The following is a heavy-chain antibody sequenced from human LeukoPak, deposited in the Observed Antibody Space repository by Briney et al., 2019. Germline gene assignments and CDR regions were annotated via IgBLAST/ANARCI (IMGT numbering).Heavy chain of an antibody. V-gene: IGHV3-64*01. Sequence: PGGSLRLSCAASGFTFSSYAMHWVRQAPGKGLEYVSAISSNGGSTYYANSVKGRFTIPRDNAKNTLYLQMGSLRAEDMAVYYCASFRYSSGWTYWGQGTLVTVSS. J-gene: IGHJ4*02. CDR2: ISSNGGST. CDR1: GFTFSSYA. CDR3: ASFRYSSGWTY. D-gene: IGHD6-19*01.